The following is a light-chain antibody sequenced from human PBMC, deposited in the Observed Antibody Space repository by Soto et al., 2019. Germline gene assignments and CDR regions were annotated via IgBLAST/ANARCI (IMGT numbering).Light chain of an antibody. CDR3: QQYNNWPPT. CDR1: QSVSNN. V-gene: IGKV3-15*01. J-gene: IGKJ5*01. CDR2: GAS. Sequence: EIVMTQSPATLSVSPGESATLSCRASQSVSNNLTWYQQKPGQPPRLLIYGASTRATGVPGRSSGSGSGTEFTLTISSLQSEDFAVYYCQQYNNWPPTFGQGTRLEIK.